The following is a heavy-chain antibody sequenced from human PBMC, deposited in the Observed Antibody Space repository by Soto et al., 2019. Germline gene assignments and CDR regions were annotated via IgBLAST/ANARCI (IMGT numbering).Heavy chain of an antibody. CDR3: AREFVAGSYYYYGMDV. Sequence: PSETLSLTCTVSGGSISSGGYYWSWIRQHPGKGLEWIGYIYYSGSTYYNPSLKSRVTISVDTSKNQFSLKLSSVTAADTAVYNCAREFVAGSYYYYGMDVWGQGTTVTVSS. CDR2: IYYSGST. J-gene: IGHJ6*02. V-gene: IGHV4-31*03. D-gene: IGHD6-19*01. CDR1: GGSISSGGYY.